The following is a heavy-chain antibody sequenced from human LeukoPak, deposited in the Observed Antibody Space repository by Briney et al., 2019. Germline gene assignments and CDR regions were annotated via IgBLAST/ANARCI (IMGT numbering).Heavy chain of an antibody. Sequence: GGSLRLSCAASGFTFSSYGMHWVRQGPGKVLEWVAFIRYDGSNKYYADSVKGRFTISRDNSKNTLYLQMNSLRAEDTAVYYCAKDAWGGKHFDYWGQGTLVTVSS. CDR1: GFTFSSYG. D-gene: IGHD3-16*01. V-gene: IGHV3-30*02. J-gene: IGHJ4*02. CDR3: AKDAWGGKHFDY. CDR2: IRYDGSNK.